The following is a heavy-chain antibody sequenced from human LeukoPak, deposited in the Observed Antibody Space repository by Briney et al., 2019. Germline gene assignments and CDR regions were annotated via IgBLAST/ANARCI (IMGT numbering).Heavy chain of an antibody. V-gene: IGHV3-66*02. Sequence: GGSLRLSCAASGFTVSSNYMSWVRQAPGKGLEWVSVIYSGGSTYYADSVKGRFTIFRDNSKKTLYLQMNSLRAEDTAVYYCARAEGDFWSDFDIWGQGTMVTVSS. CDR2: IYSGGST. J-gene: IGHJ3*02. D-gene: IGHD3-3*01. CDR3: ARAEGDFWSDFDI. CDR1: GFTVSSNY.